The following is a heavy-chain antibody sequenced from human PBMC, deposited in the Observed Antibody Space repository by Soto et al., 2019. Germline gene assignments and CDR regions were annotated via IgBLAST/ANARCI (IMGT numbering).Heavy chain of an antibody. D-gene: IGHD3-3*01. V-gene: IGHV3-9*01. CDR3: AKDIVDYDFWSGSFDY. CDR2: ISWNSGSI. CDR1: GFTFDDYA. J-gene: IGHJ4*02. Sequence: GGSLRLSCAASGFTFDDYAMHWVRQAPGKGLEWVSGISWNSGSIGYADSVKGRFTISRDNAKNSLYLQMNSLRAEDTALYYCAKDIVDYDFWSGSFDYWGQGTLVTVSS.